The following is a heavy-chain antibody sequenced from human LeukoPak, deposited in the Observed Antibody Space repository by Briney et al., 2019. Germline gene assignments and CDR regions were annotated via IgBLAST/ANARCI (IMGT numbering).Heavy chain of an antibody. J-gene: IGHJ4*02. Sequence: ASVKVSCKASGYTFTSYDINWVRQATGQGLEWMGWMNPNSGNTGYAQKFQGRVTMTRDTSISTAYMELSRLRSDDTAVYYCARGGASGTYSSPWYFDYWGQGTLVTVSS. D-gene: IGHD6-13*01. CDR2: MNPNSGNT. CDR1: GYTFTSYD. V-gene: IGHV1-8*01. CDR3: ARGGASGTYSSPWYFDY.